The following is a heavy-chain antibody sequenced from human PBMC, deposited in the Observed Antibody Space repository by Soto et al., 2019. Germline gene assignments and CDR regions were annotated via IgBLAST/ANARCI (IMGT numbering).Heavy chain of an antibody. D-gene: IGHD2-8*01. CDR2: ISYDGSNK. CDR3: ARGVLSIGAFDI. CDR1: GFTFSSYA. Sequence: GGSLRLSCAASGFTFSSYAMHWVRQAPGKGLEWVAVISYDGSNKYYADSVKGRFTISRDNSKNTLYLQMNSLRAEDTAVYYCARGVLSIGAFDIWGQGTMVTVSS. J-gene: IGHJ3*02. V-gene: IGHV3-30-3*01.